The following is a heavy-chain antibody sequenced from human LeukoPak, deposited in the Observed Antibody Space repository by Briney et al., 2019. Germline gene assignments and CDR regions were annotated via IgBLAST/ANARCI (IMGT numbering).Heavy chain of an antibody. CDR2: IKQDGSEK. Sequence: GGSLRLSCAASGFTFSSYWMSWVRQAPGKGLEWVANIKQDGSEKYYVDSVKGRVTISRDNAKNSLYLQMNSLRAEDTAVYYCASSDIVVVVAALHFDYWGQGTLVTVSS. D-gene: IGHD2-15*01. V-gene: IGHV3-7*01. CDR3: ASSDIVVVVAALHFDY. J-gene: IGHJ4*02. CDR1: GFTFSSYW.